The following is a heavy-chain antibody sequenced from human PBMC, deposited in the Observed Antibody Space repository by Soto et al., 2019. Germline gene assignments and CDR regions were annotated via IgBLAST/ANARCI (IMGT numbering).Heavy chain of an antibody. Sequence: ASVKVSCKASGYTFTSYAMHWVRQAPGQRLEWMGWINAGNGNTKYSQKFQGRVTITRDNSKNTLFLQMNSLRVEDTAVYYCVKGSDVARQELDYWGQGTLVTVS. J-gene: IGHJ4*02. CDR1: GYTFTSYA. V-gene: IGHV1-3*01. D-gene: IGHD3-10*01. CDR3: VKGSDVARQELDY. CDR2: INAGNGNT.